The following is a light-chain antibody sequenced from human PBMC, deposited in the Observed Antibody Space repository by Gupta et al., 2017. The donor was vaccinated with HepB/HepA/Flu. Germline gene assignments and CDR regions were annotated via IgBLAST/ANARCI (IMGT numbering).Light chain of an antibody. Sequence: QSVLTQPPSVSAAPGQKVTISCSGSSSNIGNNYVSWYQQLPGTAPKLLIYENNKRPSGIPDRFSGSKSGTSATLGITGLQTGDEADYYCGTWDSSLSALKWVLGGGTKLTVL. CDR3: GTWDSSLSALKWV. V-gene: IGLV1-51*02. J-gene: IGLJ3*02. CDR2: ENN. CDR1: SSNIGNNY.